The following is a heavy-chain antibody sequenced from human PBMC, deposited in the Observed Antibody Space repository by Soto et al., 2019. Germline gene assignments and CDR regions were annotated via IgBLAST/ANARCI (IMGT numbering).Heavy chain of an antibody. J-gene: IGHJ4*02. CDR3: ARGRRRKGGGSCFDY. D-gene: IGHD2-15*01. V-gene: IGHV1-18*01. Sequence: QVQLVQSGAEVKKPGASVKVSCKASGYTFTSYGISWVRQAPGQGLEWMGWISAYNGNTNYAQNLQGRVTITTDTSTSTAYTELRSLRSDDTAVYYCARGRRRKGGGSCFDYWGQGTLVTVSS. CDR2: ISAYNGNT. CDR1: GYTFTSYG.